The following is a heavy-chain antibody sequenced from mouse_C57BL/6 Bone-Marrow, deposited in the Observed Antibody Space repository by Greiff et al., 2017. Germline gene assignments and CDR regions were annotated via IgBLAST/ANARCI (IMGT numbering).Heavy chain of an antibody. J-gene: IGHJ4*01. CDR2: IYPGSGNT. V-gene: IGHV1-76*01. CDR3: ARCNYGSRPYAMDY. CDR1: GYTFTDYY. D-gene: IGHD1-1*01. Sequence: VQLQQSGAELVRPGASVKLSCKASGYTFTDYYINWVKQRPGQGLEWIARIYPGSGNTYYNEKFKGKATLTAEKSSSTAYRQLSSLTSEDSAVYFCARCNYGSRPYAMDYWGQGTSVTVSS.